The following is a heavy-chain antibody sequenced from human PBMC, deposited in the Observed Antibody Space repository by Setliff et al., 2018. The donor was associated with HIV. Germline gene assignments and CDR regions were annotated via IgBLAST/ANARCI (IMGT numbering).Heavy chain of an antibody. J-gene: IGHJ4*02. Sequence: GGSLRLSCAASGFTFSDYYMSWIRQAPGKGLEWVSYITGSSSYTNYAGSVKGRFTISRDNAKNSLYLQMNSLRAEDTAVYYCARDLPRSYYYGSGSMGFDYWGQGTLVTVSS. V-gene: IGHV3-11*06. CDR1: GFTFSDYY. CDR3: ARDLPRSYYYGSGSMGFDY. D-gene: IGHD3-10*01. CDR2: ITGSSSYT.